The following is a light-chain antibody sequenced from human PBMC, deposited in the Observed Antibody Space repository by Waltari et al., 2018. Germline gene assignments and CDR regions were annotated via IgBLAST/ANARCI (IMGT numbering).Light chain of an antibody. CDR3: QSYDSGLIGVV. V-gene: IGLV1-40*01. CDR2: DDS. Sequence: QSVLTQPPSVSGAPGQRVTISCTGSSSNIGAPYNVHWYQHLPGTAPKLLIYDDSLRPSGVPDRFSGSKSGTSASLAITGLRAEDEAEYYCQSYDSGLIGVVFGGGTKVTVL. J-gene: IGLJ3*02. CDR1: SSNIGAPYN.